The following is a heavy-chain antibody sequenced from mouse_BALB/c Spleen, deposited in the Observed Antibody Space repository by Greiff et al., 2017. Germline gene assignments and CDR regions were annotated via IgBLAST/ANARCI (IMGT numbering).Heavy chain of an antibody. CDR1: GFTFSSFG. Sequence: EVQLVESGGGLVQPGGSRKLSCAASGFTFSSFGMHWVRQAPEKGLEWVAYISSGSSTIYYADTVKGRFTISRDNPKNTLFLQMTSLRSEDTAMYYCARRPPVDYDYAMDDWGQGTSVTVSS. D-gene: IGHD2-4*01. CDR3: ARRPPVDYDYAMDD. V-gene: IGHV5-17*02. CDR2: ISSGSSTI. J-gene: IGHJ4*01.